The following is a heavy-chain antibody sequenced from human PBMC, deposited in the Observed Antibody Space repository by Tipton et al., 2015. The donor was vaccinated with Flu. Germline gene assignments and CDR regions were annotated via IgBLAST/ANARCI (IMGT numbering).Heavy chain of an antibody. J-gene: IGHJ4*02. Sequence: SLRLSCAASGFTFSSYAMSWVRQAPGKGLEWVPTISDSGAGTYYADSVKGRFTVSRDNSKDTLYLQMNTLRAEDTAVYYCARDDRSGSYKINWGRGTLVTVSS. CDR1: GFTFSSYA. V-gene: IGHV3-23*01. CDR2: ISDSGAGT. CDR3: ARDDRSGSYKIN. D-gene: IGHD1-26*01.